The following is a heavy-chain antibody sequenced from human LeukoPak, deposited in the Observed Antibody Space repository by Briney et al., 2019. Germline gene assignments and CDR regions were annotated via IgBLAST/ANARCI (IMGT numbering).Heavy chain of an antibody. D-gene: IGHD3-9*01. Sequence: SETLFLTCTVSGGSISSYYWSWIRQPPGKGLEWIGYIYYSGSTNYNPSLKSRVTISVDTSKNQFSLKLSSVTAADTAVYYCARRRGHILTTFDYWGQGILVTVSS. CDR1: GGSISSYY. CDR2: IYYSGST. V-gene: IGHV4-59*08. CDR3: ARRRGHILTTFDY. J-gene: IGHJ4*02.